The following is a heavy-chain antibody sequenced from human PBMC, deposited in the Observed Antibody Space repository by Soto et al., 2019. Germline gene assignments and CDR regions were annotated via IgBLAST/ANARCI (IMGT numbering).Heavy chain of an antibody. Sequence: GESLKISCTDFGYTFTTFWISWVRQMPGKGLEWLGRVDPRDSYVTYNPSFEGHVTISADKSISTAYLQWGSLKAADTAMYFCARIYCTTSTCDSWFDPWGQGTLVTVSS. CDR2: VDPRDSYV. CDR3: ARIYCTTSTCDSWFDP. J-gene: IGHJ5*02. CDR1: GYTFTTFW. D-gene: IGHD2-8*01. V-gene: IGHV5-10-1*01.